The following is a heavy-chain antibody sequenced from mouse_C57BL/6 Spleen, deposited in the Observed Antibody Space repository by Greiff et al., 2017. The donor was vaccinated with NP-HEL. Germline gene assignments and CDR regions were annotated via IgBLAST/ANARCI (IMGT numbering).Heavy chain of an antibody. CDR3: AGGDGYYAMDY. CDR1: GYTFTSYW. J-gene: IGHJ4*01. CDR2: INPNSGST. D-gene: IGHD2-3*01. Sequence: VQLQQSGAELVKPGASVKLSCKASGYTFTSYWMHWVKQRPGQGLEWIGMINPNSGSTNYNEKFTSKATLTVDKSSSTAYMQLSSLTSEDSAVYYCAGGDGYYAMDYWGQGTSVTVSS. V-gene: IGHV1-64*01.